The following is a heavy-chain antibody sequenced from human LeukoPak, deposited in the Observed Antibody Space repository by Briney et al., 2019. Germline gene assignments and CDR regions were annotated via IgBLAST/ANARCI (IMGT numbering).Heavy chain of an antibody. CDR1: GFTFSAYA. CDR2: MSGSGGMT. Sequence: GGSLRLSCEVSGFTFSAYAMSWVRQAPGKGLEWVSAMSGSGGMTYYADSVKGRFSISRDNSKNTLHLQMNSLRAEDTAVYYCARAYDSSGYWPEYFHHWGQGTLVTVSS. J-gene: IGHJ1*01. CDR3: ARAYDSSGYWPEYFHH. V-gene: IGHV3-23*01. D-gene: IGHD3-22*01.